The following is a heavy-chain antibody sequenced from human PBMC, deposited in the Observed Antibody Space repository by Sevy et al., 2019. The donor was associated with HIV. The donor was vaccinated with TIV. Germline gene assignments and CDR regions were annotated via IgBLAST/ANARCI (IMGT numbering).Heavy chain of an antibody. D-gene: IGHD2-21*01. J-gene: IGHJ4*02. V-gene: IGHV1-69*13. CDR1: GGTFNMYA. CDR2: IIPLSGTP. Sequence: VKVSCKSSGGTFNMYAISWVRQAPGQGLERMGGIIPLSGTPNYAQKFQDRVTMTADKSTKTAYMELRSLTSDDTAMYLCARDPREPHSFFDYWGQGTLVTVSS. CDR3: ARDPREPHSFFDY.